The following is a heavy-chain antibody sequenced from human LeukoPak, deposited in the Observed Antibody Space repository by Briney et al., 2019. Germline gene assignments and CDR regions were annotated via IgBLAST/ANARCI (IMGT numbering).Heavy chain of an antibody. Sequence: ASVKVSCKASGYTFTGYYMHWVRQAPGQGLEWMGWINPNSGGTNYAQKFQGRVTMTRDTSISTAYMELSRLRSDDTAVYYCARKVPRYCSSTSCPNWFDPWGQGTLVTVSS. V-gene: IGHV1-2*02. CDR3: ARKVPRYCSSTSCPNWFDP. J-gene: IGHJ5*02. CDR1: GYTFTGYY. CDR2: INPNSGGT. D-gene: IGHD2-2*01.